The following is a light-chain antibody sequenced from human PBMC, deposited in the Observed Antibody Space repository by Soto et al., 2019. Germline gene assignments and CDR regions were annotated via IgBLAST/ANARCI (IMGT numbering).Light chain of an antibody. V-gene: IGKV4-1*01. Sequence: DFVMTQAPDSLAVSLGERATINCKSIQSVLYNSNNKNHLGWFQQKPGHPPKLLIYGASFRPSGVPDRFSGSRSETDFTLPITSLQAEDVAVYYCQQSYSIPFTFGQGKKLEI. CDR3: QQSYSIPFT. CDR2: GAS. J-gene: IGKJ2*01. CDR1: QSVLYNSNNKNH.